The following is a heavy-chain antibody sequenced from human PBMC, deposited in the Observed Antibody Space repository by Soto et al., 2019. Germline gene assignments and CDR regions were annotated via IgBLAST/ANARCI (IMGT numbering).Heavy chain of an antibody. CDR3: ARSRRNFYIVVTPGEGQQLATGWFDP. D-gene: IGHD5-12*01. Sequence: QVQLQESGPGLVKPSQTLSLTCTVSGGSISSGGYYWSWIRQHPGKGLEWIGYIYYSGSTYYNPSLKSRVTISVDTSKNQFSLKLSSVTAADTAVYYCARSRRNFYIVVTPGEGQQLATGWFDPWGQGTLVTVSS. V-gene: IGHV4-31*03. CDR1: GGSISSGGYY. CDR2: IYYSGST. J-gene: IGHJ5*02.